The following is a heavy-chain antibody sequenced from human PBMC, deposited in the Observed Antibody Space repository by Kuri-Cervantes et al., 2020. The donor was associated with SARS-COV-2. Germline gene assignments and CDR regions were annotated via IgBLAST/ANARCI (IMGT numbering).Heavy chain of an antibody. CDR3: ARDSEVVVAPSAFDI. V-gene: IGHV3-21*01. D-gene: IGHD2-15*01. J-gene: IGHJ3*02. Sequence: GESLKISCAASGFTFSSYSMNWVRQAPGKGLEWVSSISSSSSYIYYADSVKGRFTISRDNAKNSLYLQMNSLRAEDTAVYYCARDSEVVVAPSAFDIWGQGTRVTVSS. CDR2: ISSSSSYI. CDR1: GFTFSSYS.